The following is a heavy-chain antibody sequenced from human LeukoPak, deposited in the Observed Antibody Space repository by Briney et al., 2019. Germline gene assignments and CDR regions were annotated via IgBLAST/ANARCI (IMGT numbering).Heavy chain of an antibody. CDR2: INPSGGST. CDR1: GYTFTTYY. Sequence: ASVKVSCKASGYTFTTYYMHWVRQAPRQGLEWMGIINPSGGSTTYAQKFQGRVTMTSDTSTRTVYLGLSSLRSEDTAVYYCARGDYFDSSGYYGRFDPWGQGTLVTVSS. D-gene: IGHD3-22*01. CDR3: ARGDYFDSSGYYGRFDP. V-gene: IGHV1-46*01. J-gene: IGHJ5*02.